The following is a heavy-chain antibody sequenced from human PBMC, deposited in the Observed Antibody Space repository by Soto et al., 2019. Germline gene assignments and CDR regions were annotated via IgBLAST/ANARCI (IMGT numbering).Heavy chain of an antibody. CDR3: AREGYSSGWYPYYFDY. V-gene: IGHV6-1*01. D-gene: IGHD6-19*01. Sequence: SQTLSLTCAISGDSVSSNSAAWNWIRQSPSRGLEWLGRTYYRSKRYNDYAVSVKSRITINPDTSKNQFSLQLNSGTPDDAAVYYCAREGYSSGWYPYYFDYWGQGTLVTVSS. CDR2: TYYRSKRYN. CDR1: GDSVSSNSAA. J-gene: IGHJ4*02.